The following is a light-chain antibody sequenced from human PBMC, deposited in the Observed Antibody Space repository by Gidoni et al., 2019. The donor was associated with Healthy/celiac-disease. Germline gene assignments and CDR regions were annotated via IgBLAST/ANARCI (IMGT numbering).Light chain of an antibody. CDR3: QQYDSTPELT. CDR1: QIVSSSY. CDR2: GAS. Sequence: TVSTQSPGPLSLSPGERATLTCTASQIVSSSYLAWYQQKPGQAPRLLIYGASSRATGVPDRFSGSGSGTDFTLTISRLEPEDFAVYYCQQYDSTPELTFGGGTKVEIK. V-gene: IGKV3-20*01. J-gene: IGKJ4*01.